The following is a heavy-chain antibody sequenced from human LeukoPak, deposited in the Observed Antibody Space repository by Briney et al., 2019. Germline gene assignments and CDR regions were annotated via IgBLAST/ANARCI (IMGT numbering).Heavy chain of an antibody. CDR3: ARGYYYDSSGHDY. J-gene: IGHJ4*02. D-gene: IGHD3-22*01. CDR2: MSSDGNKK. V-gene: IGHV3-30-3*01. Sequence: GGSLRLSCAAPGFTFNSYTMHWVRQAPGKGLEWVAVMSSDGNKKFYAEYVKGRFTISRDNSENTLYLEMNSLRGEDTAVYYCARGYYYDSSGHDYWGQGTLVTVSS. CDR1: GFTFNSYT.